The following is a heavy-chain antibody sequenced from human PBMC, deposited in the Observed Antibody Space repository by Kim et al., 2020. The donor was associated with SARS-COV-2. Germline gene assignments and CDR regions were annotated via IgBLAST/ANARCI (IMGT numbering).Heavy chain of an antibody. CDR1: GFIFSNYW. CDR3: ARVVVVAATVWDY. V-gene: IGHV3-7*03. D-gene: IGHD2-15*01. Sequence: GSLRLSCAASGFIFSNYWMSWVRQAPGKGLEWVAHIKKDGSEKYHVDSVKGRFTISRDNAKNSLYLQMNSLRAEDTAVYYCARVVVVAATVWDYWGPGTLVTVSS. J-gene: IGHJ4*02. CDR2: IKKDGSEK.